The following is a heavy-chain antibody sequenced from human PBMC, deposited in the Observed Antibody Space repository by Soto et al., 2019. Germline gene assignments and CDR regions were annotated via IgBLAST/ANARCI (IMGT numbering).Heavy chain of an antibody. Sequence: ASVKVSCKGSGYTFTSYAMHWVRQAPGQRLEWMGWINAGNGNTKYSQKFQGRVTITRDTYASTAYMELSSPRYEDTAVYYCASYDSSGYYYKDYWGQGTLVTVSS. J-gene: IGHJ4*02. V-gene: IGHV1-3*01. CDR3: ASYDSSGYYYKDY. CDR1: GYTFTSYA. CDR2: INAGNGNT. D-gene: IGHD3-22*01.